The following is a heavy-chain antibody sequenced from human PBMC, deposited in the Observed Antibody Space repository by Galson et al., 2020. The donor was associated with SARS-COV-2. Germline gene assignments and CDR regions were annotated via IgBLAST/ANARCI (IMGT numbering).Heavy chain of an antibody. J-gene: IGHJ6*03. V-gene: IGHV3-48*03. CDR3: ARDLRGSGYYYYYYMDV. CDR1: GFTFSSYE. CDR2: ISSSGSTI. Sequence: GGSLRLSCAASGFTFSSYEMNWVRQAPGKGLEWVSYISSSGSTIYYADSVKGRFTISRDNAKNSLYLQMNSLRAEDTAVYYCARDLRGSGYYYYYYMDVWGKGTTVTVSS. D-gene: IGHD3-10*01.